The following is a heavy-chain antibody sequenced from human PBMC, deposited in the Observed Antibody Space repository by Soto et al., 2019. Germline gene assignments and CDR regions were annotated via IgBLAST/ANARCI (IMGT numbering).Heavy chain of an antibody. J-gene: IGHJ6*02. D-gene: IGHD3-3*01. CDR3: ARPVPFGVVIMSGMDV. V-gene: IGHV4-39*01. CDR2: IYYSGST. Sequence: QLQLQESGPGLVKPSETLSLTCTVSGGSISSSSYYWGWIRQPPGKGLEWIGSIYYSGSTYYNPSLKSRVTISVDTSKNQFSLKLSSVTAADTAVYYCARPVPFGVVIMSGMDVWGQGTTVTVSS. CDR1: GGSISSSSYY.